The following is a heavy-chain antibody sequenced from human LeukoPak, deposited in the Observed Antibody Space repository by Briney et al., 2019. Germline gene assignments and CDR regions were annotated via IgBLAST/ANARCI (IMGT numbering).Heavy chain of an antibody. V-gene: IGHV3-23*01. CDR3: AKGGPQLYYDSSGYYFLDY. Sequence: GGSLRLSCAASGFTFGTYAMSWVRQAPGKGLEWVSALSGSGDGTYHAESVKGRFTMSRDSSKNMLYLQMNSLRAEDTAVYYCAKGGPQLYYDSSGYYFLDYWGQGTLVTVSS. CDR1: GFTFGTYA. J-gene: IGHJ4*02. CDR2: LSGSGDGT. D-gene: IGHD3-22*01.